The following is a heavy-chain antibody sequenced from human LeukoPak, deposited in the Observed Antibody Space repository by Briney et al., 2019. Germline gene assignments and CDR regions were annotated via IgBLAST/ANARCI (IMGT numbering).Heavy chain of an antibody. CDR3: VREGFYESGSLPTFYFDY. V-gene: IGHV3-30-3*01. CDR1: GFTFSGYA. D-gene: IGHD3-10*01. Sequence: GGSLRLSCAASGFTFSGYAMHWVRQAPGKGLEWVAVISYDGSNKYYADSVKGRFTISRDSSSKMVSLQMNSLGTEDTAVYYCVREGFYESGSLPTFYFDYWGQGTLVAVSS. CDR2: ISYDGSNK. J-gene: IGHJ4*02.